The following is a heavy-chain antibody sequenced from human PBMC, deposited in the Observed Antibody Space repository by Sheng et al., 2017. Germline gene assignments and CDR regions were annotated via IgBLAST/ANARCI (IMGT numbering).Heavy chain of an antibody. V-gene: IGHV3-23*01. J-gene: IGHJ4*02. Sequence: EVQLLESGGGLVQPGGSLRLSCAASGFTFSSYAMSWVRQPPEKGLEWVSTISGGGGSTYYADSVKGRFIISRDNSKITLYLQMNSLRAEDTAVYYCVKLSKSTVTTPLALDYWGQGTRGHRLL. CDR2: ISGGGGST. CDR1: GFTFSSYA. D-gene: IGHD4-17*01. CDR3: VKLSKSTVTTPLALDY.